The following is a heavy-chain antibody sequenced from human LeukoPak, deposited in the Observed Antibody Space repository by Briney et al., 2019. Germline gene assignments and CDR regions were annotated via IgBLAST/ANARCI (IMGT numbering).Heavy chain of an antibody. J-gene: IGHJ2*01. Sequence: PSETLSLTCTVSGGSISGYYWSWIRQPPGNGLELLGYVSYGWTTNYNPSLQSRVTISLYKSNNPFSLQRSPLTAADTAVYYCARHGSDWSFDLWGRGTLVTVSS. CDR2: VSYGWTT. D-gene: IGHD6-19*01. CDR1: GGSISGYY. CDR3: ARHGSDWSFDL. V-gene: IGHV4-59*08.